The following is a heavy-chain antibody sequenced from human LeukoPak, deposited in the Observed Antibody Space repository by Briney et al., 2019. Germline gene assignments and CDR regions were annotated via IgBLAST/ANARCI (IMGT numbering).Heavy chain of an antibody. Sequence: SETLSLTCTLSGGSITSSDHYWVWIRQSPGKGLEWIGSVSHSGNTYYKSSLKSRVTVSLDTSKNEFSLILTSVTAADTAEYYCARHLYYSASAFWYIDLWGRGTLVIVS. J-gene: IGHJ2*01. D-gene: IGHD3-10*01. CDR3: ARHLYYSASAFWYIDL. V-gene: IGHV4-39*01. CDR2: VSHSGNT. CDR1: GGSITSSDHY.